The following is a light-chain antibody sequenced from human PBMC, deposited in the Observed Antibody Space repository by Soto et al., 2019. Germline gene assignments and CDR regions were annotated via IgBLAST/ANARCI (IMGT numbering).Light chain of an antibody. CDR3: PQYDNSPRR. CDR2: GAS. Sequence: EIVLTQSPGTLSLSPGERATLSCRASQSVNSNYLAWYQQKPGQGPRLLMYGASSRATGIPERFSGSGSATDFPLTTSRLEPEDYAGYYCPQYDNSPRRFGQGTKVDIK. CDR1: QSVNSNY. V-gene: IGKV3-20*01. J-gene: IGKJ1*01.